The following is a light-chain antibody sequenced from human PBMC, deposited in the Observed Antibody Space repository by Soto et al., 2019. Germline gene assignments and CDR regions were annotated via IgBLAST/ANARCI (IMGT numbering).Light chain of an antibody. Sequence: QSALTQPASVSGSPGQSITISCTGTSSDVGGYKYVSWYQQHPDKAPKLIIYDVTNRPSGISNRFSGSKSGNTASLTISELQAEDEADYYCSSYTSSSSYVFGTGTKVTVL. CDR3: SSYTSSSSYV. V-gene: IGLV2-14*01. CDR2: DVT. J-gene: IGLJ1*01. CDR1: SSDVGGYKY.